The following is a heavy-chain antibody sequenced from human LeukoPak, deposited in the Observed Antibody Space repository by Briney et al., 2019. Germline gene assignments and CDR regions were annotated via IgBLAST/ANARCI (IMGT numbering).Heavy chain of an antibody. V-gene: IGHV3-23*01. CDR1: GFTFSSYA. CDR2: ISGSGGST. Sequence: GGSLRLSCAASGFTFSSYAMSWVRQAPGKGLEWVSAISGSGGSTYYADSVKGRFTISRDYSKNTLYLQMNSLRAEDTAVYYCAKFSDPGQPIDAEDWFDPWGQGTLVTVSS. CDR3: AKFSDPGQPIDAEDWFDP. J-gene: IGHJ5*02. D-gene: IGHD1-26*01.